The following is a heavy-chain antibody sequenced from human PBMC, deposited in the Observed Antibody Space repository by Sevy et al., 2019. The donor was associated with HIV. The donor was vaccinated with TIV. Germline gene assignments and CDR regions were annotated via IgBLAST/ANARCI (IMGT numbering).Heavy chain of an antibody. CDR2: IKYDGSEK. D-gene: IGHD2-21*02. CDR1: GFTFSRYW. Sequence: GGSLRLSCAASGFTFSRYWMSWVRQAPGRGLEWVAKIKYDGSEKYYLDSVKGRLTISRDNAKNSLYLQMSSLRAEDTALYYCAGWGGDDLPFDYWSQGTLVTVSS. J-gene: IGHJ4*02. V-gene: IGHV3-7*01. CDR3: AGWGGDDLPFDY.